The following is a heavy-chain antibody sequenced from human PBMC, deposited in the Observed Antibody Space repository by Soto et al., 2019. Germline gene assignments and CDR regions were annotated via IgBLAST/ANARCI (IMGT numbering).Heavy chain of an antibody. CDR2: ISSSGTYI. J-gene: IGHJ6*02. CDR1: GFTFNDYS. Sequence: TGGSLRLSCEASGFTFNDYSMDWVRQAPEKGLEWVSSISSSGTYIYYAYSVKGRFAISRDNANNVMYLQMDTLRAEDTAVYYCVRAGHVFDVHYYGMDLWGQGTTVTVSS. V-gene: IGHV3-21*01. CDR3: VRAGHVFDVHYYGMDL. D-gene: IGHD3-10*01.